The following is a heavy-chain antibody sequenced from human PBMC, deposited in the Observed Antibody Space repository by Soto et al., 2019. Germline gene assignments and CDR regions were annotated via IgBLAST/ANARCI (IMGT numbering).Heavy chain of an antibody. CDR2: ISPDGSKQ. CDR3: VKDLSGSWTFDY. D-gene: IGHD1-26*01. V-gene: IGHV3-30*18. Sequence: QVQLVESGGGVVQPGRSLRLSCAASGFMFNSHVMHWVRQAPGKGLEWVARISPDGSKQYYADSVKGRLSVSRDNSKKTLDLQMTSLRTEDTAVYYCVKDLSGSWTFDYWGQGDLVTVSS. J-gene: IGHJ4*02. CDR1: GFMFNSHV.